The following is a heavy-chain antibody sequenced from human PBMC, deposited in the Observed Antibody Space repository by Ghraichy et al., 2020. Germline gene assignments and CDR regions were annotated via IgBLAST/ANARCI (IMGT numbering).Heavy chain of an antibody. CDR2: INRDGRDQ. J-gene: IGHJ4*02. V-gene: IGHV3-7*01. D-gene: IGHD4-23*01. Sequence: GGSLRLSCVASGFTFSRYWIIWVRQAPGKGLEWVSYINRDGRDQYYVDSVKGRFTISRDNAKTSLYLQMNSLSVEDTAVYYCPTGGEKLSYFWRPATLVTVSS. CDR1: GFTFSRYW. CDR3: PTGGEKLSYF.